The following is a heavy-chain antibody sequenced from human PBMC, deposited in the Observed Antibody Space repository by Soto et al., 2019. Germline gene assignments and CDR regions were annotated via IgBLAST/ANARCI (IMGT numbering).Heavy chain of an antibody. D-gene: IGHD3-3*01. Sequence: PSETLSLTCTVSGGSISSGDYYWSWIRQPPGKGLEWIGYIYYSGSTYYNPSLKSRVTISVDTSKNQFSLKLRSATAADPAVSYCARVLEVPFYYGMGVWGQGTTVTVSS. CDR2: IYYSGST. CDR1: GGSISSGDYY. CDR3: ARVLEVPFYYGMGV. J-gene: IGHJ6*01. V-gene: IGHV4-30-4*01.